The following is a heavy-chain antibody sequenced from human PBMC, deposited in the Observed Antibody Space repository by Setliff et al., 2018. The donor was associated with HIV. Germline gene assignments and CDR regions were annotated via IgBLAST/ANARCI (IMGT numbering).Heavy chain of an antibody. D-gene: IGHD6-19*01. V-gene: IGHV4-61*09. CDR3: AKRTLVSGRLDP. Sequence: SETLSLTCSVSGDSISSGSYYWSWIRLPAGKGLEWIGQIHTTGSTNYNPSLKRRVTITMDTSKNQFTLNLNSATATDTAVYYCAKRTLVSGRLDPWGQGTLVTVSS. J-gene: IGHJ5*02. CDR2: IHTTGST. CDR1: GDSISSGSYY.